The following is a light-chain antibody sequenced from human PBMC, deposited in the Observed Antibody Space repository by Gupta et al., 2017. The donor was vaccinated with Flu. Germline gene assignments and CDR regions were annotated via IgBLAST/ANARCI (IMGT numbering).Light chain of an antibody. CDR3: QQVDRSPNT. V-gene: IGKV1-9*01. CDR2: VAS. CDR1: QGIMNY. Sequence: PSYLSASVGDGVSITCRASQGIMNYLAWYQHKPGKAPNLLLYVASRSQSGVPSRYSGSGSRADFTLTISNLQPEDSATYYCQQVDRSPNTFSQGTKLEIK. J-gene: IGKJ2*01.